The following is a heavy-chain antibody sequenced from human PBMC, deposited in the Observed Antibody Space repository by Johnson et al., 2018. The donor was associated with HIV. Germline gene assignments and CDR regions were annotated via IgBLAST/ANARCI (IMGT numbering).Heavy chain of an antibody. J-gene: IGHJ3*01. CDR3: FGRDYPCQDPRGVVGTFDV. CDR1: GVIVSSNY. Sequence: QVQLVESGGGLVQPGGSLRLSCAASGVIVSSNYMSWVRQAPGKGLEWVAVISYDGSNKYYADSVKGRFTISRDNFKNTLYLQMNGLRSEDTAVYYDFGRDYPCQDPRGVVGTFDVWGHGSLVTVSS. V-gene: IGHV3-30-3*01. D-gene: IGHD3-3*01. CDR2: ISYDGSNK.